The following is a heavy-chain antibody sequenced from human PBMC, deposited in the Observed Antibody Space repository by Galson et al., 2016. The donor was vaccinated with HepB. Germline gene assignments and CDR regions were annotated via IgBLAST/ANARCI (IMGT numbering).Heavy chain of an antibody. V-gene: IGHV3-11*06. CDR3: ARDPLRYGDRHFDY. CDR2: ISSNYNYT. Sequence: SLRLSCAASGFTFSDYYMSWIRQAPGKGLEWVSYISSNYNYTNYADSVKGRFTISRDNAKNSLYLQMNSLRAEDTAVYYCARDPLRYGDRHFDYWGQGTLVTVSS. D-gene: IGHD4-17*01. CDR1: GFTFSDYY. J-gene: IGHJ4*02.